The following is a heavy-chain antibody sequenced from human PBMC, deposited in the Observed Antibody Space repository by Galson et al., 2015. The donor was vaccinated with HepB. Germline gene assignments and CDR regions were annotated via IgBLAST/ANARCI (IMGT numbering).Heavy chain of an antibody. J-gene: IGHJ5*02. CDR1: GYTFSSFS. D-gene: IGHD3-9*01. CDR2: INPYNRNT. CDR3: AGISSYDILTGYSPYNWFDP. Sequence: SVKVSCKASGYTFSSFSITWVRQAPGQGLEWMGWINPYNRNTNYAQKLQGRVTMTTDTSTSTAYMELRSLRSDDTAVYYCAGISSYDILTGYSPYNWFDPWGQGTLVTVSS. V-gene: IGHV1-18*01.